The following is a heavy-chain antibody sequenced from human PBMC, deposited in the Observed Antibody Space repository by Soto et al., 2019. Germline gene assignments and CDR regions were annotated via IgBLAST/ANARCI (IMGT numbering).Heavy chain of an antibody. CDR2: IYYSGST. Sequence: QVQLQESGPGLVKPSETLSLTCTVSGGSVSSGSYYWSWIRQPPGKGLEWIGYIYYSGSTNYNPSLKSRVTISVDTSKNQFSLKLSSVTAADTAVYYCASRRVGYYGSGSYSPDYWGQGTLVTVSS. CDR1: GGSVSSGSYY. D-gene: IGHD3-10*01. V-gene: IGHV4-61*01. CDR3: ASRRVGYYGSGSYSPDY. J-gene: IGHJ4*02.